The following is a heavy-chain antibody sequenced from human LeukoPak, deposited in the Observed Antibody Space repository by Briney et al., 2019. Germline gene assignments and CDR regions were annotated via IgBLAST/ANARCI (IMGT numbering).Heavy chain of an antibody. Sequence: AASVKVSCKASGYTFTSYAMHWVRQAPGQRLEWMGWINAGNGNTKYSQKFQGRVTITRDTSASTAYMELSSLRSEDTDVYYCARTQQASMIVLSLPYWGQGTLVTVSS. D-gene: IGHD3-22*01. CDR3: ARTQQASMIVLSLPY. CDR1: GYTFTSYA. V-gene: IGHV1-3*01. J-gene: IGHJ4*02. CDR2: INAGNGNT.